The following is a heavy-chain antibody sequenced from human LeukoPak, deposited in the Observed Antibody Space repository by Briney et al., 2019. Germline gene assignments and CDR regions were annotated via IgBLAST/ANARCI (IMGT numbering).Heavy chain of an antibody. CDR1: GGTFSSYA. Sequence: SVKVSCKASGGTFSSYAISWVRQAPGQRLEWMGGIIPIFGTANYAQKFQGRVTITTDESTSTAYMELSSLRSEDTAVYYCARAFHRIYGDYAYYFDYWGKGTLVTVPS. CDR2: IIPIFGTA. J-gene: IGHJ4*02. V-gene: IGHV1-69*05. D-gene: IGHD4-17*01. CDR3: ARAFHRIYGDYAYYFDY.